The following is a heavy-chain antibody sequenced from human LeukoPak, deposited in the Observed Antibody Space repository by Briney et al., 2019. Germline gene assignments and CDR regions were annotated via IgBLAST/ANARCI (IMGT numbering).Heavy chain of an antibody. V-gene: IGHV1-18*01. CDR1: GYSFDRYG. D-gene: IGHD3-22*01. CDR3: ARDFLSYDGSENHFEDTFDI. CDR2: IGAFNGNT. Sequence: ASVKVSCKASGYSFDRYGISWVRQAPGQGLEWLGWIGAFNGNTNYAQNLQGRVAMTADTSTTTAYMELRSLSSDDTAVYYCARDFLSYDGSENHFEDTFDIWGQGTMVTVSS. J-gene: IGHJ3*02.